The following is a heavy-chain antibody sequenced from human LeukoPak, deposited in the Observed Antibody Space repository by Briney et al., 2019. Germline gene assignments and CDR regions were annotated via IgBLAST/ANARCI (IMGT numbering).Heavy chain of an antibody. CDR1: GFTFSSYV. CDR3: ARGGPVKISIVRGTREDF. Sequence: PGGSLRLSCAVSGFTFSSYVMHWVRQAPGKGLEWVAVISYDGSNKYYADSVKGRFTISRDNSKDTLYLQMNSLRPEDTAVYYCARGGPVKISIVRGTREDFWGQGTLVTASS. J-gene: IGHJ4*02. D-gene: IGHD3-10*01. V-gene: IGHV3-30*03. CDR2: ISYDGSNK.